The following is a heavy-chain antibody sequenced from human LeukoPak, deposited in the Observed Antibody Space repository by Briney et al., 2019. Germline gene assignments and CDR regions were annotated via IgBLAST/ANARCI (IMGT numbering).Heavy chain of an antibody. D-gene: IGHD6-6*01. J-gene: IGHJ4*02. CDR1: GYTFTGHY. CDR2: INPNNGGT. Sequence: VASVKVSCKASGYTFTGHYMHWVRQAPGQGLEWMGWINPNNGGTDCAQKFQGRVTMTRDTSISTAYMELSRLRSDDTAVYYCARVGEYSSSSENYWGQGTLVTVSS. V-gene: IGHV1-2*02. CDR3: ARVGEYSSSSENY.